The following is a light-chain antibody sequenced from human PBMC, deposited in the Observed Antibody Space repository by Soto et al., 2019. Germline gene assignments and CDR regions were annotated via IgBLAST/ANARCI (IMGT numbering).Light chain of an antibody. CDR2: GAS. V-gene: IGKV3-15*01. Sequence: IVMTQSPATLSGSPGESATLSCRASQSVSSNLGWYQQKPGQAPRLLIYGASPRVTGIPARFSGSGSGTEFTLTISSLQSEDFAVYYCQQHNSWPWTFGQGTKVDIK. J-gene: IGKJ1*01. CDR3: QQHNSWPWT. CDR1: QSVSSN.